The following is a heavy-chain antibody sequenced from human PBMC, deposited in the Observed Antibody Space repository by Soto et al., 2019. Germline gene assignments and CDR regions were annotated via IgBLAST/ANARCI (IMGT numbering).Heavy chain of an antibody. CDR2: INHSGST. CDR3: ARGELGYYYYYGMDV. D-gene: IGHD7-27*01. CDR1: GGSFSGYY. Sequence: SETLSLTCAVYGGSFSGYYWSWIRQPPGKGLEWIGEINHSGSTNYNPSLKSRVTISVDTSKNQFSLKLSSVTAADTAVYYCARGELGYYYYYGMDVWGQGTTVTVS. V-gene: IGHV4-34*01. J-gene: IGHJ6*02.